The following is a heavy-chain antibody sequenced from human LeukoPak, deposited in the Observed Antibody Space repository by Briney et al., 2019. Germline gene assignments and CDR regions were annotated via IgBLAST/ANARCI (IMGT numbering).Heavy chain of an antibody. CDR3: ARGIGVAASYDAFDL. CDR2: INSDGSGT. V-gene: IGHV3-74*01. Sequence: GGSLRLSCAASGFTFSPYWMHWVRQGPGKGLVWVSRINSDGSGTNYADSVKGRFTISRDNAKTTLYLQMDSLRAEDTAVYYCARGIGVAASYDAFDLWGQGTMVTVSS. CDR1: GFTFSPYW. D-gene: IGHD6-19*01. J-gene: IGHJ3*01.